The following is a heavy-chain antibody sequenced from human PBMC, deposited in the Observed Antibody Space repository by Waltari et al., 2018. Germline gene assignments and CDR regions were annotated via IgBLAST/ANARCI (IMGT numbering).Heavy chain of an antibody. CDR1: GFTFSSYA. D-gene: IGHD2-15*01. J-gene: IGHJ4*02. Sequence: EVQLLESGGGLVQPGGSLRLSCAASGFTFSSYAMSWVRQAPGKGLEWVSVIYSGGSTYYADSVKGRFTISRDNSKNTLYLQMNSLRAEDTAVYYCASHPGTGPPGGYWGQGTLVTVSS. V-gene: IGHV3-23*03. CDR2: IYSGGST. CDR3: ASHPGTGPPGGY.